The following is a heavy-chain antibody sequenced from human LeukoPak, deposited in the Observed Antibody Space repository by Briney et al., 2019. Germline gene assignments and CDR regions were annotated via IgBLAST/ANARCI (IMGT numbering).Heavy chain of an antibody. CDR1: GGSISSASYF. J-gene: IGHJ5*02. D-gene: IGHD6-13*01. CDR3: ARKRWYSSSRQNHNWFDP. Sequence: SETLSLTCTVSGGSISSASYFWGWIRQPPGKGLEWIGTLYYGGSTYYNPSLKSRVTISVDTSKNQFSLKLSSVTAADTAVYYCARKRWYSSSRQNHNWFDPWGQGTLVTVSS. V-gene: IGHV4-39*07. CDR2: LYYGGST.